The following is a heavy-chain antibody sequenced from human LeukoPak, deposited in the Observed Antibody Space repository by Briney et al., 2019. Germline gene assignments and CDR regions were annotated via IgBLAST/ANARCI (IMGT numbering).Heavy chain of an antibody. J-gene: IGHJ4*02. D-gene: IGHD5-18*01. CDR2: IYWNDDK. Sequence: ESGPTLVNPTQTLTLTCTFSGFSLSTSEVGVGWIRQPPGKALEWLALIYWNDDKRYSPSLKSRLTITKDTSKNQVVLTMTNMDPVDTATYYCALVDTAMVTFDYWGQGTLVTVSS. CDR1: GFSLSTSEVG. CDR3: ALVDTAMVTFDY. V-gene: IGHV2-5*01.